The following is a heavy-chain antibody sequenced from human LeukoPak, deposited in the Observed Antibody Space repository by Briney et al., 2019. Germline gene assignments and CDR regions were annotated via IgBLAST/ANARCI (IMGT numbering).Heavy chain of an antibody. J-gene: IGHJ4*02. D-gene: IGHD3-10*01. CDR1: GGSFSGYY. Sequence: PSETLSLTCAVYGGSFSGYYWSWIRQPPGKGLEWIGEINHSGSTNYNPSLKSRVTISVDTSKNQFSLKLSSVTAADTAVYYCASGGTRIGGEKLDYWGQGTLVTVSS. V-gene: IGHV4-34*01. CDR3: ASGGTRIGGEKLDY. CDR2: INHSGST.